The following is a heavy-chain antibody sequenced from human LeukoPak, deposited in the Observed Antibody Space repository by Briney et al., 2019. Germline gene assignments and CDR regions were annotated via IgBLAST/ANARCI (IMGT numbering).Heavy chain of an antibody. CDR1: GGTFSSYT. CDR2: IIPILGIA. J-gene: IGHJ4*02. D-gene: IGHD3-10*01. Sequence: SVKVSCKASGGTFSSYTISWVRQAPGQGLEWMGRIIPILGIANYARKFQGRVTITADKSTSTAYMELSSLRSEDTAVYYCASGWFGEFLDYWGQGTLVTVSS. V-gene: IGHV1-69*02. CDR3: ASGWFGEFLDY.